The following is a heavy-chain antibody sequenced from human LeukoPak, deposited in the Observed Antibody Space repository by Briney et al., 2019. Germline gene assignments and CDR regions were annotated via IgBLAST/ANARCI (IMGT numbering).Heavy chain of an antibody. CDR1: GGSISSSNW. CDR2: INHSGST. J-gene: IGHJ4*02. V-gene: IGHV4-4*02. CDR3: ARGNGPFDY. Sequence: PSGTLSLTCAVSGGSISSSNWWSWVRQPPGKGLEWIGEINHSGSTNYNPSLKSRVTISVDTSKNQFSLKLSSVTAADTAVYYCARGNGPFDYWGQGTLVTVSS. D-gene: IGHD2-8*01.